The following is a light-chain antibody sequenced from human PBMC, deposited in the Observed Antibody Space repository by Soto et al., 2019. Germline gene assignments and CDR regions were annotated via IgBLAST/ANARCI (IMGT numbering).Light chain of an antibody. CDR1: SSDVGNYNY. V-gene: IGLV2-11*01. CDR2: DVT. CDR3: SSYAGRNTGL. J-gene: IGLJ3*02. Sequence: QSALTQPRSLSGSPGQSVTISCTGTSSDVGNYNYVSWYQQHPGNAPKLMIYDVTKRPSGVPDRFSGSKSGNTASLTISGLQVEDGADYYCSSYAGRNTGLLGGGTKLT.